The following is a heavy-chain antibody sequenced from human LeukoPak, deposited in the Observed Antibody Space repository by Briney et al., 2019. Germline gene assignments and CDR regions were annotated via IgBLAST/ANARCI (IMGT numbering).Heavy chain of an antibody. CDR2: IYYSGST. CDR3: AREGEEAQYNWFDP. Sequence: TLSLTCTVSGGSISSGGYYWSWIRQHPGQGLAWIGYIYYSGSTYYNPSLKSRVTISVDTSKNQFSLKLSSVTAADTAVYYCAREGEEAQYNWFDPWGQGTLVTVSS. D-gene: IGHD3-16*01. V-gene: IGHV4-31*03. CDR1: GGSISSGGYY. J-gene: IGHJ5*02.